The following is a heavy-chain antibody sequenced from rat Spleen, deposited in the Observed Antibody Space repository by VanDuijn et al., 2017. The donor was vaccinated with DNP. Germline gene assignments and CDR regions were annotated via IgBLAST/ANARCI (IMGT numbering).Heavy chain of an antibody. CDR1: GFTFNNYL. D-gene: IGHD1-4*01. Sequence: EVQLMESGGDLVQPGRSLKLSCVASGFTFNNYLMTWVRQVPGKGLEWVASITSSGGSTYYPDSVKGRFTISRDNAESTLYLQMDSLRSEDTATYYCAREQHYHFDYWGQGVMVTVSS. J-gene: IGHJ2*01. CDR2: ITSSGGST. V-gene: IGHV5-31*01. CDR3: AREQHYHFDY.